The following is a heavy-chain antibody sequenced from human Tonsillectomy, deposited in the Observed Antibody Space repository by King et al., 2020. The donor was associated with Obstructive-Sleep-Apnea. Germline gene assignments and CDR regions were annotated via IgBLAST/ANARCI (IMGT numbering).Heavy chain of an antibody. J-gene: IGHJ4*02. Sequence: TLKESGPTLVKPTQTLTLTCTFSEFSLSTRGVGVGWFRQPPGKALQWLSLIYWDDDKYYSPSLTNRLTISKDTSKTQVVLTMTNMDPVDTATYFMALTSRQGRGCCCSVDYWGQGTLVPVSS. D-gene: IGHD2-15*01. V-gene: IGHV2-5*02. CDR1: EFSLSTRGVG. CDR3: ALTSRQGRGCCCSVDY. CDR2: IYWDDDK.